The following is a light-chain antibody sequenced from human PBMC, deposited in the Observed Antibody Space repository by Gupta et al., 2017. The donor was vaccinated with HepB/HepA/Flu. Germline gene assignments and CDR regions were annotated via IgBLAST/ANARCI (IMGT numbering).Light chain of an antibody. CDR1: QSVSDK. V-gene: IGKV3-15*01. CDR2: AAS. Sequence: EIVMTQSPATLSVSPGEGATLSCRASQSVSDKLAWYQQKPGQAPRLLIYAASTRATGVAARFSGSGYGTEFTLSISSRQSEDFAIYYCQQQDGWPFTFGRGTXVEIK. CDR3: QQQDGWPFT. J-gene: IGKJ4*01.